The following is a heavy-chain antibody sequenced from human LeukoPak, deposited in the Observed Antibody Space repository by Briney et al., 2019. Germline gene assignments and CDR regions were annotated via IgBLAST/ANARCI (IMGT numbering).Heavy chain of an antibody. D-gene: IGHD3-22*01. CDR1: GFTFDDYG. Sequence: PGGSLRLSCAASGFTFDDYGMSWVRQAPGKGLAWVSGINWYGGRTGYADSVKGRFTISRENASNSLYLQMNRLRAEHTAVYFCARVGVGYYVTEYFQHWGQGTLVTVSS. CDR3: ARVGVGYYVTEYFQH. CDR2: INWYGGRT. J-gene: IGHJ1*01. V-gene: IGHV3-20*04.